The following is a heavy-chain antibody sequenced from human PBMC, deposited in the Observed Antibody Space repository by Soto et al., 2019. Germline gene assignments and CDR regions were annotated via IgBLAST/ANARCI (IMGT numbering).Heavy chain of an antibody. V-gene: IGHV1-69*02. Sequence: QVQLVQSGAEVKKPGSSVKVSCKASGGTFSSYTISWVRQAPGQGLEWMGRSIPILGIANYAQKFQVRVTITADNSTSTAYMELSSLRSEDTAVYYCASTNSAFDYWGQGTMVTVSS. D-gene: IGHD5-18*01. CDR3: ASTNSAFDY. J-gene: IGHJ4*02. CDR1: GGTFSSYT. CDR2: SIPILGIA.